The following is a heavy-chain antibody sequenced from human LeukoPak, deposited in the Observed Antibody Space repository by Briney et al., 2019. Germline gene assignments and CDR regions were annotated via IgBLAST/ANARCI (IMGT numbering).Heavy chain of an antibody. Sequence: GGPLSSSYAASGITISSYAMSWVRQAPGKRLEWVSAIRGSGGSTYYADSEKRRFTISRDNAKNTLYLQMSSLRAEDTAVYYCAKAQTPDYYYDSSGSTFDCWGQGTLVTVSS. CDR1: GITISSYA. V-gene: IGHV3-23*01. D-gene: IGHD3-22*01. CDR3: AKAQTPDYYYDSSGSTFDC. CDR2: IRGSGGST. J-gene: IGHJ4*02.